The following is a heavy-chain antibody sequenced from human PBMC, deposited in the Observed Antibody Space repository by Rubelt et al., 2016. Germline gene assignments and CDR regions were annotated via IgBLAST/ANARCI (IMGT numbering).Heavy chain of an antibody. J-gene: IGHJ2*01. CDR3: AREWLVLWYFDL. V-gene: IGHV3-64D*06. Sequence: ASGFTFSSYAMHWVRQAPGKGLEYVSAISSNGGSTYYADSVKGRFTISRDNSKNTLYLQMSSLRAEDTAVYYCAREWLVLWYFDLWGRGTLVTVSS. CDR2: ISSNGGST. CDR1: GFTFSSYA. D-gene: IGHD6-19*01.